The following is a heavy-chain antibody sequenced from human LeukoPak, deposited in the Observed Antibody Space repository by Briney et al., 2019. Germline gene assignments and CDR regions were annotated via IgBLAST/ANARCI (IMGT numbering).Heavy chain of an antibody. CDR1: GGSISRYY. D-gene: IGHD1-26*01. J-gene: IGHJ4*02. CDR2: IYYSGST. Sequence: SETLSLTCTVSGGSISRYYGSWIRQPPGKGLEWIGYIYYSGSTNYNPSLKSRVTISVDTSKNQCSLKLSSVTAADTAVYYCARHVSIVGATAVDYWGQGTLVTVSS. V-gene: IGHV4-59*08. CDR3: ARHVSIVGATAVDY.